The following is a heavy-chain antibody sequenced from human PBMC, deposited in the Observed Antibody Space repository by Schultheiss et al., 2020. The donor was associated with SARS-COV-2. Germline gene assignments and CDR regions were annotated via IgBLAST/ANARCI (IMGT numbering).Heavy chain of an antibody. CDR3: ARGLTGIGFGDFMGMDV. CDR2: ISSSSTTI. V-gene: IGHV3-48*03. CDR1: GFTFNSYE. D-gene: IGHD3-10*01. J-gene: IGHJ6*02. Sequence: GGSLRLSCAASGFTFNSYEMNWVRQAPGKGLEWVSYISSSSTTIYYAGSVKGRFTISRDNAKNTLYLQMNSLRAEDTSVYYCARGLTGIGFGDFMGMDVWGQGTTVTVSS.